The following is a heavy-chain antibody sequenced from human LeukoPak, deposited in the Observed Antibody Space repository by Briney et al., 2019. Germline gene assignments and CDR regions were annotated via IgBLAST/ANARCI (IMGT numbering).Heavy chain of an antibody. Sequence: PSETLSLTCAVYGGSFHTYYWNWIRQSPGKGLGWMAEINHSGSTGYNPSLKSRVTISVDTSKDQFSLKLSSVTAADTAVYYCARAPPHQDYGSGTVSPGVGYWGQGTLVTVSS. CDR1: GGSFHTYY. CDR3: ARAPPHQDYGSGTVSPGVGY. J-gene: IGHJ4*02. V-gene: IGHV4-34*01. D-gene: IGHD3-10*01. CDR2: INHSGST.